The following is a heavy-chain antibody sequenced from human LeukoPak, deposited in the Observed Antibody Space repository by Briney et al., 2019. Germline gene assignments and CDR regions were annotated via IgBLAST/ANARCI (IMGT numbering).Heavy chain of an antibody. CDR2: INHSGST. D-gene: IGHD3-22*01. CDR1: GGSFSGYY. V-gene: IGHV4-34*01. Sequence: SETLSLTCAVYGGSFSGYYWSWIRQPPGKGLEWIGEINHSGSTNYNASPTSRVTISVDTTKNQFSLKLSSVTAADTAVYYCAGGDSSGYYNPFDYWGQGTLVTVSS. J-gene: IGHJ4*02. CDR3: AGGDSSGYYNPFDY.